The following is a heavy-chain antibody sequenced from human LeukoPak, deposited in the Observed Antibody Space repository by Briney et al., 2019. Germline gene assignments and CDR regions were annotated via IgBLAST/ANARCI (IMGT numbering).Heavy chain of an antibody. V-gene: IGHV1-18*01. CDR1: GYTFTDYG. J-gene: IGHJ4*02. CDR3: ARVRFGDFWSGYSVDY. CDR2: ISAYNGRR. D-gene: IGHD3-3*01. Sequence: ASVSVSCKASGYTFTDYGISWVRQDPGQGREGVGGISAYNGRRNYAEKFQGRVTITRDRYTSRDYGEVRSLSSDDTAVYYCARVRFGDFWSGYSVDYWGQGTLVTVSS.